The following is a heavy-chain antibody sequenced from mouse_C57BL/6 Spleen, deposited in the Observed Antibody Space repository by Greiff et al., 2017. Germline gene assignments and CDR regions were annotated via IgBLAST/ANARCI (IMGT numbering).Heavy chain of an antibody. Sequence: VQLQQSGPGLVKPGASVKISCTASGYSFTSYSIPWVKQRPGKGLEWIGWICPGSGNTNYNEQFKGKATLTADTSSSTAYMQLSSLTSEDSAVYYCASGLRLSYAMDYWGQGTSVTVSS. CDR1: GYSFTSYS. D-gene: IGHD2-4*01. V-gene: IGHV1-66*01. CDR3: ASGLRLSYAMDY. J-gene: IGHJ4*01. CDR2: ICPGSGNT.